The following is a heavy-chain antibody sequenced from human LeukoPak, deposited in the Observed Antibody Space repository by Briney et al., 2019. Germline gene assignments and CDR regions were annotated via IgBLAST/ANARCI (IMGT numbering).Heavy chain of an antibody. V-gene: IGHV1-2*02. CDR2: INPNSGGT. Sequence: GASVKVSCKASGGTFSSYAISWVRQAPGQGLEWMRWINPNSGGTNYAQKFQGRVTMTRDTSISTAYMELSRLRSDDTAVYYCARTTGDPYDYWGQGTLVTVSS. CDR3: ARTTGDPYDY. J-gene: IGHJ4*02. D-gene: IGHD7-27*01. CDR1: GGTFSSYA.